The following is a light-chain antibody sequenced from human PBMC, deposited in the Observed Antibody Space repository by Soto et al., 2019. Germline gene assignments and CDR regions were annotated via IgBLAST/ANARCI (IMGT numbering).Light chain of an antibody. V-gene: IGLV1-40*01. CDR1: NSNIGAGFG. CDR3: QSFDINVLALI. Sequence: QSVLTQPPSVSGAPGQRVTISCTGSNSNIGAGFGVQWYQQFPRTAPRLLIYNNTNRPSGVPGRFSASKSGTSASLAITGLRAEDEADYYCQSFDINVLALIFGVGTKLTVL. CDR2: NNT. J-gene: IGLJ2*01.